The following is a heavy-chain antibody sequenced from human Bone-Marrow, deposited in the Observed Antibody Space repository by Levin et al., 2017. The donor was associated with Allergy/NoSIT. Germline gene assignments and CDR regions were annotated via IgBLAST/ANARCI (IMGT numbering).Heavy chain of an antibody. CDR1: GYTFTGYY. Sequence: ASVKVSCKASGYTFTGYYMHWVRQAPGQGLEWMGWINPNSGGTNYAQKFQGRVTMTRDTSISTAYMELSRLRSDDTAVYYCAREARGASPDSSPFDYWGQGTLVTVSS. CDR2: INPNSGGT. D-gene: IGHD6-13*01. CDR3: AREARGASPDSSPFDY. J-gene: IGHJ4*02. V-gene: IGHV1-2*02.